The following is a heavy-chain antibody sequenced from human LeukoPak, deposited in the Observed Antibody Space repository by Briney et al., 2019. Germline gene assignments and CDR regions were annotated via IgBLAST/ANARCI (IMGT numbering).Heavy chain of an antibody. V-gene: IGHV3-74*01. Sequence: GGSLRLSCAASGFTFSSYWMHWVHQAPGKGLVWVSRINSDGSSASYADSVKGRFTISRDNAKNTLYLQMNSLRAEDTAVYYCAKDKGYSYGEGSDYWGQGTLVTVSS. CDR1: GFTFSSYW. CDR3: AKDKGYSYGEGSDY. CDR2: INSDGSSA. D-gene: IGHD5-18*01. J-gene: IGHJ4*02.